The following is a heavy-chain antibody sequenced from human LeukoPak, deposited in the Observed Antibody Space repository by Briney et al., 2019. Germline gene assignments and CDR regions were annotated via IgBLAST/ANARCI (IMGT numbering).Heavy chain of an antibody. CDR1: GGSITSSSYY. J-gene: IGHJ4*02. V-gene: IGHV4-39*01. CDR2: VYYTGGT. Sequence: SETLSLTCSVSGGSITSSSYYWGWVRQSPEKGMEWIGSVYYTGGTYYSPSLKSRVTISVDTSKNQFSLKLSSVTAADTAVYYCAGHGGTRITLVQVFYFDYWGQGALVTVSS. CDR3: AGHGGTRITLVQVFYFDY. D-gene: IGHD4-11*01.